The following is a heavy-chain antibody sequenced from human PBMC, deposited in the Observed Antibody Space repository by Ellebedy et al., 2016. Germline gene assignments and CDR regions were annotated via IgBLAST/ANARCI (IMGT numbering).Heavy chain of an antibody. J-gene: IGHJ4*02. CDR2: ISYDGRDK. Sequence: GESLKISCAASGFTFRTSGMHWVRQAPGKGLEWVAVISYDGRDKRYGDSVKGRFSISRDNSKNRLFLQMSNLITEDTAMYYCAKDPSVTTSDWGQGTLVTVSS. D-gene: IGHD4-17*01. V-gene: IGHV3-30*18. CDR3: AKDPSVTTSD. CDR1: GFTFRTSG.